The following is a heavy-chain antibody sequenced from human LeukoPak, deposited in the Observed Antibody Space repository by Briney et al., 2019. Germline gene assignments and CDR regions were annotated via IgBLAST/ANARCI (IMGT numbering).Heavy chain of an antibody. CDR3: ARVRYCSGGSCYPNFDY. CDR2: ISSSGSTI. Sequence: PGGSLRLSCAASGFTFSSYEMNWVRQAPGKGLEWVSYISSSGSTIYYADSVKGQFTISRDNAKNSLYLQMNSLRAEDTAVYYCARVRYCSGGSCYPNFDYWGQGTLVTVSS. CDR1: GFTFSSYE. D-gene: IGHD2-15*01. V-gene: IGHV3-48*03. J-gene: IGHJ4*02.